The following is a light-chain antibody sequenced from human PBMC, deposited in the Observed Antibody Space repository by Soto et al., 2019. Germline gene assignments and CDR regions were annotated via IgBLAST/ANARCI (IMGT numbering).Light chain of an antibody. J-gene: IGKJ1*01. V-gene: IGKV1-5*03. CDR2: KAS. Sequence: DIQMTQSPSTLSASVGDRVTITCRASQSISAYLAWYQQKRGKVPKLLIYKASTLQSGVPSRFSGSGSGTEFTLTISSLQPDDFATYYCQHYNIYPWTFGQGTKVEIK. CDR3: QHYNIYPWT. CDR1: QSISAY.